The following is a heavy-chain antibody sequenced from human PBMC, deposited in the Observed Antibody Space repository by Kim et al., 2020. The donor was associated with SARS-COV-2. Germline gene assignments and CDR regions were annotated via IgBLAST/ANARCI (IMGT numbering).Heavy chain of an antibody. D-gene: IGHD1-26*01. CDR1: GFSFINGG. J-gene: IGHJ5*02. CDR2: INWSGVIL. Sequence: GGSLRLSCVGSGFSFINGGMSWVRQAPGKGLEWVSGINWSGVILGYADSVQGRFTISRDNAKNSLYLQMDSLRADDTAFYYCARDRAGSGIVGASGLDLWGQGTLVTVSS. V-gene: IGHV3-20*04. CDR3: ARDRAGSGIVGASGLDL.